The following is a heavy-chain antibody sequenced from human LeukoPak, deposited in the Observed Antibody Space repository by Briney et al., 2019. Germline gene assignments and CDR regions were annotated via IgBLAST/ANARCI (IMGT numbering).Heavy chain of an antibody. V-gene: IGHV3-73*01. Sequence: GRSLKLSCAASGFDFSGFYMHWVRQASGSWLEWVGLVRDKPNSYTTAYAASVKGRFTISRDDSKNTAYLQMNSLKAEDTAVYYCTRQECSGGSCSYVDYWGQGTLVTVSS. CDR1: GFDFSGFY. CDR2: VRDKPNSYTT. D-gene: IGHD2-15*01. J-gene: IGHJ4*02. CDR3: TRQECSGGSCSYVDY.